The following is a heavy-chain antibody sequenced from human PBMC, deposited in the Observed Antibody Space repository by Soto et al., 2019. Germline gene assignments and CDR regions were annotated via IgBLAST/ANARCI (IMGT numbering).Heavy chain of an antibody. CDR2: IHYSGST. V-gene: IGHV4-38-2*02. J-gene: IGHJ4*02. D-gene: IGHD4-4*01. CDR3: ARDARDDYRGRFGY. CDR1: GHSISSGYY. Sequence: SETLSLTCAVSGHSISSGYYWGWIRQPPGKGLEWIGNIHYSGSTNYNPSLKSRVTISVDTSKSQFSLKLSSVTAADTAVYYCARDARDDYRGRFGYWGQGTLVTVSS.